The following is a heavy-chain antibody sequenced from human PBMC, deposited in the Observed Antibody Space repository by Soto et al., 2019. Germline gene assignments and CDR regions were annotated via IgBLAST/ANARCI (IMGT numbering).Heavy chain of an antibody. J-gene: IGHJ6*02. Sequence: EVQLVESGGGLVQPGGSLRLSCAASGFTCSSYEMNWVRQAPGKGLEWVSYISSSGSTIYYADSVKGRFTISRDNAKNSLYLQMISLRAEDTAVYYCARDGGPGYCSGGSCYGYYYGMDVWGQGTTVTVSS. CDR3: ARDGGPGYCSGGSCYGYYYGMDV. CDR2: ISSSGSTI. D-gene: IGHD2-15*01. V-gene: IGHV3-48*03. CDR1: GFTCSSYE.